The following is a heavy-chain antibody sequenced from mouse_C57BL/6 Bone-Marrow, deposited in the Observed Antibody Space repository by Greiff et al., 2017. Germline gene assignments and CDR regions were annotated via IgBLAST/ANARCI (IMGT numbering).Heavy chain of an antibody. V-gene: IGHV1-80*01. Sequence: VNLVESGAELVKPGASVKISCKVSGYAFSTYWMNWVQQRPGKGLEWIGQIYPGDGDTNYNGKFKGKATLTADKSPSTAYMQLSSLTSEDSAVYFCARDWDYFDYWGQGTTLTVSS. D-gene: IGHD4-1*01. CDR1: GYAFSTYW. CDR2: IYPGDGDT. CDR3: ARDWDYFDY. J-gene: IGHJ2*01.